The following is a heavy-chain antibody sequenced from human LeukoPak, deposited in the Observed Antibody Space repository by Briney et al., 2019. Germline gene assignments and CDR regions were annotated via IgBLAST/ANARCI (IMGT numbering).Heavy chain of an antibody. CDR3: ARGAGINY. CDR2: IKQDGSEK. CDR1: GLTFSSYW. Sequence: GGSLRLSCAASGLTFSSYWMSWVRQAPGKGLEWVANIKQDGSEKYYVDSVKGRFTISRDNAKNSLYLQMNSLRAEDTAVYYCARGAGINYWGQGTLVTVSS. J-gene: IGHJ4*02. V-gene: IGHV3-7*01. D-gene: IGHD6-13*01.